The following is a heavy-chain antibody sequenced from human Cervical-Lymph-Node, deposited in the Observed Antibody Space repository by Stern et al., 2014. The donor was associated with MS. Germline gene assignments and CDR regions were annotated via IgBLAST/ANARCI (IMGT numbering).Heavy chain of an antibody. CDR2: CYQPGSA. CDR3: ARDQGFQLMNS. V-gene: IGHV4-4*02. J-gene: IGHJ4*02. D-gene: IGHD2-2*01. CDR1: GDSISNDNW. Sequence: QLQLQESGPGLVRPSGTLSLTCAVSGDSISNDNWWSWVRQPPGKGLELMGECYQPGSANYAPSLKSRVTISVDKSKNQFSRRLPSMTAADTAVYYCARDQGFQLMNSWGQGTLVIVSS.